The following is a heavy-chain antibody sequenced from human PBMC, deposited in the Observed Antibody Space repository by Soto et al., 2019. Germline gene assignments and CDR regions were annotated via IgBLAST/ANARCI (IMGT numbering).Heavy chain of an antibody. V-gene: IGHV3-23*01. CDR2: ISGSGGST. CDR1: RFTFSSYA. J-gene: IGHJ3*02. CDR3: AKVEAANDAFDI. D-gene: IGHD6-13*01. Sequence: EVQLLESGGGLVQPGGSLRLSCAASRFTFSSYAMSWVRQAPGKGLEWVSGISGSGGSTHYADSVKGRFTISRDNSKKTLYLQMNSLRAEDTAVYYCAKVEAANDAFDIWGQGTMVTVSS.